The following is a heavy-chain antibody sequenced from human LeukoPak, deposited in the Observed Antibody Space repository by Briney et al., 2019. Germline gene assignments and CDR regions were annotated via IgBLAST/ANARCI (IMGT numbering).Heavy chain of an antibody. D-gene: IGHD4-17*01. CDR3: AREDYGDRRYSN. Sequence: ASVKVSCKASGYIFTGYYMHWVRQAPGQGLEWMGWINPNSGGTNYAQKFQGRVTMTRDTSISTAYIELSRLRSDDTAVYYCAREDYGDRRYSNWGQGALVTVSS. CDR1: GYIFTGYY. V-gene: IGHV1-2*02. J-gene: IGHJ4*02. CDR2: INPNSGGT.